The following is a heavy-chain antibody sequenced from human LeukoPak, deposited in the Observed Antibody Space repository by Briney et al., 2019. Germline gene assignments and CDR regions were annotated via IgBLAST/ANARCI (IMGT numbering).Heavy chain of an antibody. J-gene: IGHJ6*04. CDR2: IRSKAYGGTT. V-gene: IGHV3-49*03. CDR1: GFTFGDYA. D-gene: IGHD2-15*01. Sequence: GGSLRLSCTASGFTFGDYAMSWFRQAPGKGLEWVGFIRSKAYGGTTEYAASVKGRFTISRDDSKSIAYLQMNSLKTEDTAVYYFIRVRYCGGGSGYLEGYYNYYGRAVGAKG. CDR3: IRVRYCGGGSGYLEGYYNYYGRAV.